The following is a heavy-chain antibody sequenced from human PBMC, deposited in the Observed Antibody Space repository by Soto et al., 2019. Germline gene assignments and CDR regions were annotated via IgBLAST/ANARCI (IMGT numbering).Heavy chain of an antibody. V-gene: IGHV3-23*01. CDR2: ISGSGGST. CDR1: GFTFSSYA. Sequence: PGGSLRLSCAASGFTFSSYAMSWVRQAPGKGLEWVSAISGSGGSTYYADSVKGRFTISRDNSKNTLYLQMNSLRAEDTAVYYCAKAPDDYVWGSYRNYFDYWGPGTMVTVYS. D-gene: IGHD3-16*02. CDR3: AKAPDDYVWGSYRNYFDY. J-gene: IGHJ4*02.